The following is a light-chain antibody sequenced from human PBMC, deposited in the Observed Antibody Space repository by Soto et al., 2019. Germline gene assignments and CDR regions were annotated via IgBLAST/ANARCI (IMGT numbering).Light chain of an antibody. Sequence: QSVLTQPRSVSGSPGQSVTISCTGTSSDVGGYNYVSWYQQHPGNAPKLMIYDVSKRPSGVPDRFSGSKSGNTASLTISGLQAEDEADYYCCSYAGSSLFGGGTKVTV. CDR3: CSYAGSSL. V-gene: IGLV2-11*01. CDR2: DVS. CDR1: SSDVGGYNY. J-gene: IGLJ2*01.